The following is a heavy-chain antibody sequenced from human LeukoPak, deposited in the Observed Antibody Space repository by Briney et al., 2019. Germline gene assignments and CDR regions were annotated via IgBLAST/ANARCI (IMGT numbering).Heavy chain of an antibody. CDR2: ISWNSGNI. V-gene: IGHV3-9*01. D-gene: IGHD3-10*01. J-gene: IGHJ4*02. CDR1: GFTFDDYA. CDR3: AKDTGSGSYSYPFDY. Sequence: PGRSLRLSCAASGFTFDDYAMHWVRQAPGKGLEWVSGISWNSGNIGYADSVKGRFTISRDNAKNSLYLQMNSLRAEDTALYYCAKDTGSGSYSYPFDYWGQGTLVTVSS.